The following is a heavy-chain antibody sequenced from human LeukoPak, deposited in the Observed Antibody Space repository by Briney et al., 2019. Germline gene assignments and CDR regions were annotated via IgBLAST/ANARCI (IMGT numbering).Heavy chain of an antibody. V-gene: IGHV5-51*01. CDR2: IFPGESAT. D-gene: IGHD2-2*01. J-gene: IGHJ3*02. CDR3: ARHQCSSTSCYPDI. Sequence: GESLKIPCKASGSSFTSYWIGWVRQIPGKGLEWIGIIFPGESATRYSPPFQGQVPISADKSISTAYLQWSSLTASDTAMYDCARHQCSSTSCYPDIWGQGTMVTVSS. CDR1: GSSFTSYW.